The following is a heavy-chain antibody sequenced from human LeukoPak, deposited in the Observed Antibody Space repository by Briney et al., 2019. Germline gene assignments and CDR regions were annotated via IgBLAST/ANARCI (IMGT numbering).Heavy chain of an antibody. Sequence: GASVKVSCKVSGYTLTELSMHWVRQAPGKGLELMGWMNPNSGNTGYAQKFQGRVTMTRNTSISTAYMELSSLRSEDTAVYYCARVADYGDSDYWGQGTLVTVSS. D-gene: IGHD4-17*01. CDR2: MNPNSGNT. CDR3: ARVADYGDSDY. J-gene: IGHJ4*02. V-gene: IGHV1-8*01. CDR1: GYTLTELS.